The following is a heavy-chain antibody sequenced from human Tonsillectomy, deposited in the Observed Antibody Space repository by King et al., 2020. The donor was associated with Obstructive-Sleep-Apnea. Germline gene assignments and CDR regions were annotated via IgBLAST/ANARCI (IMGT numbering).Heavy chain of an antibody. CDR1: GFTFSTFW. D-gene: IGHD4-17*01. CDR3: SSLTTVTQDGFDI. V-gene: IGHV3-74*01. J-gene: IGHJ3*02. CDR2: ISSDGSST. Sequence: EVQLVESGGGLVQPGGSLRLSCAASGFTFSTFWMHWVRQAPGKGLVWVSRISSDGSSTAYADSVKGRFTISRDNTKNTLYLQMNSPRAEDTAMYYCSSLTTVTQDGFDIWGQGTMVTVSS.